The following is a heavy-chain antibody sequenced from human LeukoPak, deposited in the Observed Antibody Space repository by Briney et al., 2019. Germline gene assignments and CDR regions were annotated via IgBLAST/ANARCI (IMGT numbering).Heavy chain of an antibody. CDR3: ASPYCSSTSCYGNYFDY. CDR2: IRYDGSNK. CDR1: GFTFSSYG. V-gene: IGHV3-30*02. J-gene: IGHJ4*02. D-gene: IGHD2-2*01. Sequence: GGPLRLSCAASGFTFSSYGMHWVRQAPGKGLEWVAFIRYDGSNKYYADSVKGRFTISRDNSKNTLYLQMNSLRAEDTAVYYCASPYCSSTSCYGNYFDYWGQGTLVTVSS.